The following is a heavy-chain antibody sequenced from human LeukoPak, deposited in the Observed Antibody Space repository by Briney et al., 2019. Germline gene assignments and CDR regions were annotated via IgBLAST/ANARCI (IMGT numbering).Heavy chain of an antibody. V-gene: IGHV4-59*11. CDR3: ARAVTISVDYYYYYYMDV. J-gene: IGHJ6*03. D-gene: IGHD1-1*01. CDR2: IYYSGST. Sequence: SETLSLTCTVSGGSISSHYWSWIRQPPGKGLEWIGYIYYSGSTNYNPSLKSRVTISVDTSKNQFSLKLSSVTAADTAVYYCARAVTISVDYYYYYYMDVWGKGTTVTVSS. CDR1: GGSISSHY.